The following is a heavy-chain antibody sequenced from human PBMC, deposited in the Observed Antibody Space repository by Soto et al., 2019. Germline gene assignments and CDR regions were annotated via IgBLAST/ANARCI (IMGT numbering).Heavy chain of an antibody. CDR2: VIPIFGTA. CDR3: AHVPYSGSPRRGAFDI. D-gene: IGHD1-26*01. Sequence: QVQLVQSGAEVKKPGSSVKVSCKASGGTFSSYAISWVRQAPGQGLEWMGGVIPIFGTANYAQKFQGRVTITADDYTSTGYMELSSLRSEDTAVYYCAHVPYSGSPRRGAFDIWGQGTMVTVSS. CDR1: GGTFSSYA. V-gene: IGHV1-69*01. J-gene: IGHJ3*02.